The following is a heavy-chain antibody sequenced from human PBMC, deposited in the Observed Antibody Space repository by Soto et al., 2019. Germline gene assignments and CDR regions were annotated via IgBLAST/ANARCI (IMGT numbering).Heavy chain of an antibody. V-gene: IGHV1-24*01. CDR2: FDPEDGET. Sequence: ASVKVSCKVSGYTLTELSMHWVRQAPGKGLEWMGGFDPEDGETIYAQKFQGRVTMTRNTSISTAYMELSSLRSEDTAVYYCARELAGSCPDWGQGTLVTVSS. CDR3: ARELAGSCPD. J-gene: IGHJ4*02. CDR1: GYTLTELS. D-gene: IGHD2-15*01.